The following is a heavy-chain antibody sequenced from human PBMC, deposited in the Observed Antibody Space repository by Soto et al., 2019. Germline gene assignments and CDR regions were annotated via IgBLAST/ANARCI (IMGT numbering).Heavy chain of an antibody. CDR3: ASTRQMGTTVRTPLDY. V-gene: IGHV1-69*01. D-gene: IGHD4-17*01. J-gene: IGHJ4*02. Sequence: QVRLVQSGAEVKKPGSSVKVSCKASGGTFSSYAISWVRQAPGQGLEWMGGIIPIFGTANYAQKFQGRVTITADESTSTAYMELSSLRSEDTAVYYCASTRQMGTTVRTPLDYWGQGTLVTVSS. CDR1: GGTFSSYA. CDR2: IIPIFGTA.